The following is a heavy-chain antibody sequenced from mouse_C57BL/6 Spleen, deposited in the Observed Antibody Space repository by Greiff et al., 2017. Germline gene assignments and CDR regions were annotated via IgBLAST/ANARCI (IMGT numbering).Heavy chain of an antibody. CDR2: IHPNSGST. Sequence: QVQLQQPGAELVKPGASVKLSCKASGYTFTSYWMHWVKQRPGQGLEWIGMIHPNSGSTNYNEKFKSKATLTVDNSSSTAYMQLSSLTSEDSAVYYCATEGLYGSSYWYFDVWGTGTTVTVSS. CDR3: ATEGLYGSSYWYFDV. CDR1: GYTFTSYW. V-gene: IGHV1-64*01. J-gene: IGHJ1*03. D-gene: IGHD1-1*01.